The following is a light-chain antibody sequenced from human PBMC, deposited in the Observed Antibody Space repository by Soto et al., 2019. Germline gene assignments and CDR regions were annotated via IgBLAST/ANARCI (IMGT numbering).Light chain of an antibody. CDR3: QQLNSYPQGFT. CDR2: SVS. J-gene: IGKJ3*01. Sequence: DIQLTQSPSFLSASVGDRVTITCRASQGISSYLAWYQQKPGRAPNLLIYSVSILQSGVPSRLSGSGSGTEFTLTISSLQPEDFGTYYCQQLNSYPQGFTFGPGTKVEIK. CDR1: QGISSY. V-gene: IGKV1-9*01.